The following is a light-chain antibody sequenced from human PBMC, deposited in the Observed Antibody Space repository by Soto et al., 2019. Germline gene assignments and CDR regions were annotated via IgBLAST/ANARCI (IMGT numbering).Light chain of an antibody. CDR1: QSVSSSY. CDR2: GAS. J-gene: IGKJ3*01. V-gene: IGKV3-20*01. Sequence: EIVLTQSPGTLSLSPGERATLSCRASQSVSSSYLAWYQQKPGQAPRLLIYGASSRATGIPDRLSGSGSGTDFTLTISRLEPEDFAVYYCQQYGSSLFTFGPGTKVDIK. CDR3: QQYGSSLFT.